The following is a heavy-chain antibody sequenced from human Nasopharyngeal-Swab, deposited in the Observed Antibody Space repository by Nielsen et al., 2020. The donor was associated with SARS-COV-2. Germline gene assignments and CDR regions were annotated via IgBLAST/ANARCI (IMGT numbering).Heavy chain of an antibody. CDR2: IRQDGSEK. J-gene: IGHJ4*02. D-gene: IGHD4-17*01. CDR3: ARDPDYGDFPGIDY. V-gene: IGHV3-7*01. CDR1: GFTFSSYW. Sequence: GESLKISCAASGFTFSSYWMSWVRQAPGKGLEWVANIRQDGSEKHYVDSVKGRFTLSRENAKNSLYLQMNSLRVEDTAVYYCARDPDYGDFPGIDYWGQGTLVTVSS.